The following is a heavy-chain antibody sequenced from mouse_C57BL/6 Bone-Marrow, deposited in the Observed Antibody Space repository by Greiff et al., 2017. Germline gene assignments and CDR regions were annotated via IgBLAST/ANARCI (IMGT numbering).Heavy chain of an antibody. Sequence: VKLQQSGAELARPGASVKLSCKASGYTFTSYGISWVKQRTGQGLEWIGEIYPRSGNTYYNETFKGKATLTADKSSSPAYMELRSLTSEDSAVYFWARYMDGYYVYAMDYWGQGTSVTVSS. D-gene: IGHD2-3*01. J-gene: IGHJ4*01. CDR2: IYPRSGNT. CDR1: GYTFTSYG. V-gene: IGHV1-81*01. CDR3: ARYMDGYYVYAMDY.